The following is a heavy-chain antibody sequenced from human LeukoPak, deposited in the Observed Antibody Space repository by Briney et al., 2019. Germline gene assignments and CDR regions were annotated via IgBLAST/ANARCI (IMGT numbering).Heavy chain of an antibody. CDR2: IWSDGSNK. CDR3: ATDRGGAPFDI. V-gene: IGHV3-33*08. J-gene: IGHJ3*02. CDR1: GFIFSGYG. Sequence: PGRSLRLSCAASGFIFSGYGMHWVRQAPGKGLEWVAVIWSDGSNKKYADSVKGRFTISRDNSRTTLYLQMNSLRAEDTAVYYCATDRGGAPFDIWGQGTMVTVSS.